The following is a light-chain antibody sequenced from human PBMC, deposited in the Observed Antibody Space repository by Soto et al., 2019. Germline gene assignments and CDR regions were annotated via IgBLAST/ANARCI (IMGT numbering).Light chain of an antibody. J-gene: IGKJ2*01. CDR2: GAS. CDR1: QSVRSTF. Sequence: VLPQSPDTLSLSPGDRATLSCRDSQSVRSTFLAWYQQKPGQAPRLLIYGASNRAAGIPERFSGSASGTESTLTISRLEPDDSAVYYCQQYHDSPMNTFGQGTKLQIK. CDR3: QQYHDSPMNT. V-gene: IGKV3-20*01.